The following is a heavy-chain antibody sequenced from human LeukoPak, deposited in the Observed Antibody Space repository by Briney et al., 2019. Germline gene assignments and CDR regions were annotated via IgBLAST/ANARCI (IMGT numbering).Heavy chain of an antibody. CDR1: GFTFSSYA. V-gene: IGHV3-23*01. CDR2: ISGSGGST. Sequence: GGSLRLSCAASGFTFSSYAMSWVRQAPGKGPEWVSAISGSGGSTYYADSVKGRFTISRDNSKNTLYLQMNSLRAEDTAVYYCAKDVWDSSGYYYVSLFDYWGQGTLVTVSS. CDR3: AKDVWDSSGYYYVSLFDY. D-gene: IGHD3-22*01. J-gene: IGHJ4*02.